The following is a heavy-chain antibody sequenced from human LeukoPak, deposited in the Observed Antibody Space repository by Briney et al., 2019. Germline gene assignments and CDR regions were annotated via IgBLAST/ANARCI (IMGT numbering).Heavy chain of an antibody. D-gene: IGHD5-18*01. J-gene: IGHJ4*02. CDR2: ISGSGGST. V-gene: IGHV3-23*01. CDR1: GFTFSSYA. CDR3: AKGQRGTAMVFPSD. Sequence: GGSLRLPCAASGFTFSSYAMSWVRQAPGKGLEWVSAISGSGGSTYYADSVKGRFTISRDNSKNTLYLQMNSLRAEDTAVYYCAKGQRGTAMVFPSDWGQGTLVTVSS.